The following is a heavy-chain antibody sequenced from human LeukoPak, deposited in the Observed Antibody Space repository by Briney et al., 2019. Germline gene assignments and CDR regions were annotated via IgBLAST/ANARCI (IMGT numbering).Heavy chain of an antibody. Sequence: PGGSLRLSCAASGFTFSSYSMNWFRQAPGKGLEWVAYISSSSSTIYYAYSVKGRFTITRDNAKNSLSLKMNSLRAEDTAVYYCARDPPMGIAVAGFGGTFDYWGPGTLVTVSS. V-gene: IGHV3-48*01. CDR3: ARDPPMGIAVAGFGGTFDY. CDR2: ISSSSSTI. CDR1: GFTFSSYS. D-gene: IGHD6-19*01. J-gene: IGHJ4*02.